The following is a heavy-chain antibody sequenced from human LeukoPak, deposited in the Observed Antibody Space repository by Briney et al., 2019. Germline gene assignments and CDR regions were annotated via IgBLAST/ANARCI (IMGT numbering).Heavy chain of an antibody. D-gene: IGHD1-26*01. CDR2: IRGNGGGA. Sequence: GGSLRLSCAASGFTFSSYSMSWVRQAPGKGLEWVSDIRGNGGGAYYADSVKGRFTISRDNSKNTLYLQMNSLRAEDTAVYYCARGRIVGAISTFDYWGQGTLVTVSS. J-gene: IGHJ4*02. CDR3: ARGRIVGAISTFDY. V-gene: IGHV3-23*01. CDR1: GFTFSSYS.